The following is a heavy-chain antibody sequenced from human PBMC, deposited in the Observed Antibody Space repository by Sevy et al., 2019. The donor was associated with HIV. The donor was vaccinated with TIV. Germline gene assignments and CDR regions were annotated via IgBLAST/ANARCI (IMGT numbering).Heavy chain of an antibody. D-gene: IGHD6-19*01. Sequence: GGFLRLSCAASGFTFSNYAMHWVRQAPGKGLEWVGFLSYDGSNNYYADSVKGRFTISRDNSKNTLYLQMNSLRAEDTAVYYCARDLGQEQWLVRGNWFDPWGQGTLVTVSS. CDR2: LSYDGSNN. CDR1: GFTFSNYA. J-gene: IGHJ5*02. V-gene: IGHV3-30*04. CDR3: ARDLGQEQWLVRGNWFDP.